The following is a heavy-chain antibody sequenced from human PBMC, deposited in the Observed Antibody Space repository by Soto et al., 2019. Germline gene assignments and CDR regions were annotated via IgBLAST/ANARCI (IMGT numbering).Heavy chain of an antibody. D-gene: IGHD3-10*01. V-gene: IGHV1-69*13. J-gene: IGHJ4*02. Sequence: SVKVSCKASGGTFSSYAISWVRQAPGQGLEWMGGIIPIFGTANYAQKFQDRVTITADESTSTAYMELSSLRSEDTAVYYCARRGINMVRGAAAPPFDYWGQGTLVTVSS. CDR1: GGTFSSYA. CDR2: IIPIFGTA. CDR3: ARRGINMVRGAAAPPFDY.